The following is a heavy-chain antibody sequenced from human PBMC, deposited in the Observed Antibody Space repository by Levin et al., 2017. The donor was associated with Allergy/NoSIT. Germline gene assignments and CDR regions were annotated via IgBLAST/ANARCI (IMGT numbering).Heavy chain of an antibody. D-gene: IGHD2-2*01. CDR3: AREEYQRSGYSWLY. CDR2: ISSSGGHTI. Sequence: PGGSLRLSCAASGFIFSDYYMSWIRQAPGKGLEWISYISSSGGHTIHYADSVKGRFTISRDNAKNSLYLQMNSLRADDTAVYYCAREEYQRSGYSWLYWGQGTLVTVSS. CDR1: GFIFSDYY. J-gene: IGHJ4*02. V-gene: IGHV3-11*01.